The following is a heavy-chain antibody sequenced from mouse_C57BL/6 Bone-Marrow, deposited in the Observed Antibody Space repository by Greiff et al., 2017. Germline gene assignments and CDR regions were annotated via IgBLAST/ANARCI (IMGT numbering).Heavy chain of an antibody. CDR1: GYAFSSSW. CDR2: IYPGDGDT. Sequence: VMLVESGPELVKPGASVKISCKASGYAFSSSWMNWVKQRPGKGLEWIGRIYPGDGDTNYNGKFKGKATLTADKSSSTAYMQLSSLTSEYSAVXFCERGAYYYYYYMDYGCQGISVTVPS. D-gene: IGHD2-4*01. J-gene: IGHJ4*01. CDR3: ERGAYYYYYYMDY. V-gene: IGHV1-82*01.